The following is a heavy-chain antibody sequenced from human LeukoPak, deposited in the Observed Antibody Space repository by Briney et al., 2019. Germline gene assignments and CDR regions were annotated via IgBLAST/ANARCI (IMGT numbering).Heavy chain of an antibody. CDR2: INQDGSAQ. Sequence: GGSLRLSCAASGFTSGTSWISWVRQAPGKGLEWVANINQDGSAQYYVDSVKGRFTISRDNAKSSLYLQMNSLRAEDTAVYYCARSARWGQGTLVTVSS. V-gene: IGHV3-7*01. CDR3: ARSAR. CDR1: GFTSGTSW. J-gene: IGHJ4*02.